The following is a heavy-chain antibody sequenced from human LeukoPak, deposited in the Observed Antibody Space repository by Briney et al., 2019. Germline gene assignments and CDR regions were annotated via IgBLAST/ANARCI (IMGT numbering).Heavy chain of an antibody. CDR3: ARAPYCSSTSCRYYYYYGMDV. V-gene: IGHV4-39*07. CDR2: IYYSGST. Sequence: SQTLSLTCTVSGGSISSGDYYWSWIRQPPGKGLEWIGSIYYSGSTYYNPSLKSRVTISVDTSKNQFSLKLSSVTAADTAVYYCARAPYCSSTSCRYYYYYGMDVWGQGTTVTVSS. D-gene: IGHD2-2*01. J-gene: IGHJ6*02. CDR1: GGSISSGDYY.